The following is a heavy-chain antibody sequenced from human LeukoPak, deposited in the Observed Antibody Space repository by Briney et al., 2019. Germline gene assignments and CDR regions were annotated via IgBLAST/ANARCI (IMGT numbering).Heavy chain of an antibody. D-gene: IGHD6-19*01. Sequence: PGGSLRLSCVASGFTFGSYAMSWVRQAPGKGLEWVAAISGSGKSNSPWYADSVRGRSTISRDNSKNTLYMQMNSLRAEDTAIYYCAKGPLIEVAGTTWDYWGQGTLVTVSS. V-gene: IGHV3-23*01. CDR3: AKGPLIEVAGTTWDY. CDR2: ISGSGKSNSP. CDR1: GFTFGSYA. J-gene: IGHJ4*02.